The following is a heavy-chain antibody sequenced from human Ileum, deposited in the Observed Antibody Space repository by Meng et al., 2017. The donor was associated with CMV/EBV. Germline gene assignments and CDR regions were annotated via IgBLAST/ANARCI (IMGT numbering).Heavy chain of an antibody. D-gene: IGHD3-3*01. V-gene: IGHV3-21*01. CDR2: ISSSSSYI. CDR3: ARDLLDFGVVNSNFDY. CDR1: GFTFSSYS. Sequence: GESLKISCAASGFTFSSYSMNWVRQAPGKGLEWVSSISSSSSYIYYADSVKGRFTISRDNAKNSLYLQMNSLRAEDTAVYYCARDLLDFGVVNSNFDYWGQGTLVTVSS. J-gene: IGHJ4*02.